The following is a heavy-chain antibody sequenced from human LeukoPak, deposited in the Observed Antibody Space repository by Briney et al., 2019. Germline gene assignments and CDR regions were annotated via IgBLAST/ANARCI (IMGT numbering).Heavy chain of an antibody. CDR2: INPLDSES. CDR1: GYGFTNNW. J-gene: IGHJ3*02. Sequence: GESLKISCQASGYGFTNNWIGWVRHMPGKGLEWMGIINPLDSESRYSPSFQGQVSFSTDKSITTAYLQWSSLKASDSGMYFCARLILGNWGDGFDIWGQGTLVTASS. D-gene: IGHD7-27*01. CDR3: ARLILGNWGDGFDI. V-gene: IGHV5-51*01.